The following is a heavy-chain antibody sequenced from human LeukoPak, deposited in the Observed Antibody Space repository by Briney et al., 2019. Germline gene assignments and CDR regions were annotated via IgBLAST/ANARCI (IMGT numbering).Heavy chain of an antibody. CDR1: GYTFTSYA. V-gene: IGHV1-3*01. Sequence: ASVKVSCKASGYTFTSYAMHWVRQAPGQRLEWMGWSNAGNGNTKYSQKFQGRVTITADKSTSIAYMELSSLRSEDTAVYYCANDGGAGAFDIWGQGAMVTVSS. CDR3: ANDGGAGAFDI. D-gene: IGHD3-16*01. CDR2: SNAGNGNT. J-gene: IGHJ3*02.